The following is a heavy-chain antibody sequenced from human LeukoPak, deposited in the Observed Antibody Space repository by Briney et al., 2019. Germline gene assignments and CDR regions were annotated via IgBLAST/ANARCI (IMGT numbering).Heavy chain of an antibody. CDR2: INHSGST. CDR3: ARGQRITMTD. Sequence: TSETLSLTCAVYGGSFSAYCWSWICQPPGKGLEWIGEINHSGSTNYNPSLKSRVAISVDTSRNQFSLRLSSVTAADTAVYYCARGQRITMTDWGQGTLVTVSS. J-gene: IGHJ4*02. D-gene: IGHD3-22*01. CDR1: GGSFSAYC. V-gene: IGHV4-34*01.